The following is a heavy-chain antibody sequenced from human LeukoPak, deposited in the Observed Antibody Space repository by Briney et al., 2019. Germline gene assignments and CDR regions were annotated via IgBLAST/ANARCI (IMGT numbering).Heavy chain of an antibody. J-gene: IGHJ4*02. D-gene: IGHD3-10*01. CDR2: INPNNGDT. V-gene: IGHV1-2*02. CDR3: ARDREVGLLWFGELILDY. Sequence: ASVKVSCEASGFTFTSYAINWVRQAPGQGLEWMGWINPNNGDTNYAQKFQGRVTMTRDTSISTAYMELSRLRSDDTAVYYCARDREVGLLWFGELILDYWGQGTLVTVSS. CDR1: GFTFTSYA.